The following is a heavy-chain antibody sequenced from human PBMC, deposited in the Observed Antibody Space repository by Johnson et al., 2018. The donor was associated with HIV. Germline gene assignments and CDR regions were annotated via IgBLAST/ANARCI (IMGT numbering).Heavy chain of an antibody. CDR2: IYRGGAT. CDR3: ARGEGRIPHAFDI. V-gene: IGHV3-66*01. D-gene: IGHD2-2*02. Sequence: VQLVESGGGLVKPGGSLRLSCAASGFTVSSNYMSWVRQAPGKGLEWVSVIYRGGATYYAASVQGRFTISRDNSKNTLYLQMGSLRAEDMAVYYCARGEGRIPHAFDIWGQGTMVTVSS. J-gene: IGHJ3*02. CDR1: GFTVSSNY.